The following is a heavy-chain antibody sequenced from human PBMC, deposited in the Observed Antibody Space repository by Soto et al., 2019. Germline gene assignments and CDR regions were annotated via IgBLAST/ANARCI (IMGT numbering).Heavy chain of an antibody. CDR1: GFTFSSYA. CDR3: AKGREGFGNDAFDI. V-gene: IGHV3-23*01. CDR2: ISGSGGNT. Sequence: EVQLLESGGRLVQPGGSLTPSCAASGFTFSSYAMSWVRQAPGKGLEWVSAISGSGGNTYYADSVKGRFTISRDNSKNTLDLQMNPLKAEDTAVYYCAKGREGFGNDAFDIWGQGTMVTVSS. D-gene: IGHD3-10*01. J-gene: IGHJ3*02.